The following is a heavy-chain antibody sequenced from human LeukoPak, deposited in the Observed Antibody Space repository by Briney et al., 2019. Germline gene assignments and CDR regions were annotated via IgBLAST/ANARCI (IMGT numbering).Heavy chain of an antibody. D-gene: IGHD2-2*02. CDR3: ALAVAAIPMYYFDY. CDR2: ISSSGSTI. Sequence: SGGSLRLSCAASGFTFSSYEMNWVRQAPGKGLEWVSYISSSGSTIYYADSVKGRFTISRDNSKNTLYLQMNSLRAEDTAVYYCALAVAAIPMYYFDYWGQGTLVTVSS. V-gene: IGHV3-48*03. J-gene: IGHJ4*02. CDR1: GFTFSSYE.